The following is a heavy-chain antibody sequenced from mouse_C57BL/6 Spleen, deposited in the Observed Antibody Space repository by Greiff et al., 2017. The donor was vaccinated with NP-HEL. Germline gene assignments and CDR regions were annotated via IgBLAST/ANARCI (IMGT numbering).Heavy chain of an antibody. CDR2: INPSNGGT. CDR3: ARHPRGSSSYYAMDY. CDR1: GYTFTSYW. Sequence: VQLQQPGTELVKPGASVKLSCKASGYTFTSYWMHWVKQRPGQGLEWIGNINPSNGGTNYNEKFKSKATLTVDKSSSTAYLQLSSLTSEDSADYDCARHPRGSSSYYAMDYWGQGTSVTVSS. V-gene: IGHV1-53*01. J-gene: IGHJ4*01. D-gene: IGHD1-1*01.